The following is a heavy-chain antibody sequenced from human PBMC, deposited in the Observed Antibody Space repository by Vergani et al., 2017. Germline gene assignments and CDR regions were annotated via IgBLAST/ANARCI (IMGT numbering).Heavy chain of an antibody. Sequence: EVQLLESGGGLVQPGGSLRLSCAASGFTFSSYAMSWVRQAPGKGLEWVSAISGSGGSTYYADSVKGRFTISRDNSKNTLYLQMNSLRADDTAVYYCAKRGVGDWYFDLWGRGTLVTVSS. D-gene: IGHD1-26*01. CDR3: AKRGVGDWYFDL. CDR2: ISGSGGST. J-gene: IGHJ2*01. CDR1: GFTFSSYA. V-gene: IGHV3-23*01.